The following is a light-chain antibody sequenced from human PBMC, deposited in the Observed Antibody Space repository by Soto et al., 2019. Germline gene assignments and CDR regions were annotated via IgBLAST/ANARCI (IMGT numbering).Light chain of an antibody. Sequence: QSALTQPPSLSGTPGQGVTISCSGSNSNIGRYSVNWYQHFPGTAPKILIYSDDERPSGVPDRFSGSKSGTSASLAISGLQSEDEAEYYCAAWDYNLNGPLFGGGTKLTVL. J-gene: IGLJ3*02. CDR2: SDD. V-gene: IGLV1-44*01. CDR1: NSNIGRYS. CDR3: AAWDYNLNGPL.